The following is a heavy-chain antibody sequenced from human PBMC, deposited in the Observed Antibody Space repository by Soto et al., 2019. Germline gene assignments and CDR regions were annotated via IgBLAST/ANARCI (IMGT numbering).Heavy chain of an antibody. D-gene: IGHD3-10*01. V-gene: IGHV4-39*07. CDR3: ARGLLWFGEGGFDY. J-gene: IGHJ4*02. Sequence: SETLSLTCTVSGGSISSSSYYWGWIRQPPGKGLEWIGEINHSGSTNYNPSLKSRVTISVDTSKNQFSLKLSSVTAADTAAYYCARGLLWFGEGGFDYWGQGTLVTAPQ. CDR1: GGSISSSSYY. CDR2: INHSGST.